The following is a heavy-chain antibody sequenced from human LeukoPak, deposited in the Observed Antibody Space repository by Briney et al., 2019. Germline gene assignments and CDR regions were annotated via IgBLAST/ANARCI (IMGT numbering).Heavy chain of an antibody. CDR1: GFTFSSYA. D-gene: IGHD6-6*01. CDR3: ARISSIAAQTEPSGYYFDY. V-gene: IGHV3-64*01. Sequence: GGSLRLSCAASGFTFSSYAMHWVRQAPGKGLEYVSAISSNGGSTYYANSVKGRFTISRDNSKNTLYLQMGSLRAEDMAVYYCARISSIAAQTEPSGYYFDYWGQGTLVTVSS. CDR2: ISSNGGST. J-gene: IGHJ4*02.